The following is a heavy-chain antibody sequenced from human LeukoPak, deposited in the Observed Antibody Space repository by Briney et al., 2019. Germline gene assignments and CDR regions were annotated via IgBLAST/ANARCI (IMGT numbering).Heavy chain of an antibody. CDR1: GFSFINYA. J-gene: IGHJ4*02. Sequence: PGGSLRLSCAASGFSFINYAMSWVRQAPGKGLEWVSFISGSGGTTHYADSVKGRFTISRDNSKKTLYLQMNSLRAEDTAVYYCAKDEGYSSGIPFEDWGQGTLVTVSS. CDR3: AKDEGYSSGIPFED. CDR2: ISGSGGTT. D-gene: IGHD6-19*01. V-gene: IGHV3-23*01.